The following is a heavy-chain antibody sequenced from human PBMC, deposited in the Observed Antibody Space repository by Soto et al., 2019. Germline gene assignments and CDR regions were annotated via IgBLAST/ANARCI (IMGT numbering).Heavy chain of an antibody. J-gene: IGHJ6*02. CDR2: IYYTGST. CDR3: VRVAGEALFGVESYGMGV. CDR1: GGSISSGDYY. V-gene: IGHV4-30-4*01. Sequence: SETLSLTCTVSGGSISSGDYYWSWIRQPPGKGLEWIGYIYYTGSTYFNPSLESRVTIALDTSKSQVSLKLSSVTAADTAVYYCVRVAGEALFGVESYGMGVWGRVTTVTVSS. D-gene: IGHD3-3*01.